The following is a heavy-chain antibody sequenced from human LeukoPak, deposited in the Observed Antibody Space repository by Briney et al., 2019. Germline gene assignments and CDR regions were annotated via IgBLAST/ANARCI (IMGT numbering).Heavy chain of an antibody. J-gene: IGHJ4*02. D-gene: IGHD1-26*01. CDR3: ARGCVSSGSYYTVDY. V-gene: IGHV4-39*07. Sequence: SETLSLTCTVSGGSISSSNYYWGWIRQPPGKGLEWIGTIYYSGSTYYNPSLKSRVTISVDTSKNQFSLKLSSVTAADTAVYYCARGCVSSGSYYTVDYWGQGTLVTVSS. CDR2: IYYSGST. CDR1: GGSISSSNYY.